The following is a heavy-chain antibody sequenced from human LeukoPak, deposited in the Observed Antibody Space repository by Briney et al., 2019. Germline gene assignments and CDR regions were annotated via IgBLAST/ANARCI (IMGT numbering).Heavy chain of an antibody. Sequence: GASVKVSCKVSGHTLTDLSTHWVPQAPGRGLEWMGGIDPEDGETIYAQKFQGRVTMTEDTSTDTAYMELSSLRSEDTAVYYCATGGIYSLLDYWGQGTLVTVFS. D-gene: IGHD1-26*01. CDR1: GHTLTDLS. CDR2: IDPEDGET. V-gene: IGHV1-24*01. J-gene: IGHJ4*02. CDR3: ATGGIYSLLDY.